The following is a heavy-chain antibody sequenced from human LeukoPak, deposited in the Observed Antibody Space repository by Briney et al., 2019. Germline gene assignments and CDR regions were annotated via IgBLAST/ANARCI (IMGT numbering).Heavy chain of an antibody. V-gene: IGHV3-23*01. D-gene: IGHD3-10*01. CDR2: ISGSGGST. Sequence: PGGSLRLSCAASGFTFTSYAMSWVRQAPGKELEWISVISGSGGSTYYADSVKGRFTISRDNAENTLYLQMNSLRVEDTAVYYCARISTMVRHYWGQGTLVTVSS. CDR1: GFTFTSYA. CDR3: ARISTMVRHY. J-gene: IGHJ4*02.